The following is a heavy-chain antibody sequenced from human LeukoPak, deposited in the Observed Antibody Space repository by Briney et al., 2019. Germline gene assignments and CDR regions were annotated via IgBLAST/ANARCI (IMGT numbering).Heavy chain of an antibody. V-gene: IGHV3-7*01. CDR2: IKPDGSEK. J-gene: IGHJ5*02. D-gene: IGHD1-26*01. CDR3: VRGGQRFDP. Sequence: GGSLRLSCAASGFTVSSNYMSWVRQAPGKGPEWVANIKPDGSEKFYVDSVKGRFTISRDNANNSLSLEMNTLRAEDTGVYYCVRGGQRFDPWGQGTLVTVSS. CDR1: GFTVSSNY.